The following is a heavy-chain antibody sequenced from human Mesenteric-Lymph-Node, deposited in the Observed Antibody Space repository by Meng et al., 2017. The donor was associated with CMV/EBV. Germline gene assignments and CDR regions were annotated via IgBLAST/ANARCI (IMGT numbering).Heavy chain of an antibody. D-gene: IGHD3-10*01. V-gene: IGHV3-20*01. Sequence: GGPLRLSCAASGFTFSSYSMNWVRQAPGKGLEWVSGINWNGGSTGYADSVKGRFTISRDNGKNSLYLQMNSLRAEDTALYHCVRVIYGSGSYYLDYWGQGTLVTVSS. CDR1: GFTFSSYS. CDR3: VRVIYGSGSYYLDY. CDR2: INWNGGST. J-gene: IGHJ4*02.